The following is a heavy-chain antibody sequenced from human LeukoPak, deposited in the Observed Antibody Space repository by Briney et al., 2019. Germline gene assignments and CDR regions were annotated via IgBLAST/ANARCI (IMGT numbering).Heavy chain of an antibody. V-gene: IGHV4-59*02. D-gene: IGHD2/OR15-2a*01. J-gene: IGHJ4*02. CDR1: GASVSNSH. CDR2: LSYTGKT. Sequence: SETLSLTCAVSGASVSNSHWNWIRQSPGKGLEWIGCLSYTGKTDYNPSLSSRVTISLGTSNNQASLKLKSVTAADTAVYYCSEGYFEPFDHWGPGTLVTVSP. CDR3: SEGYFEPFDH.